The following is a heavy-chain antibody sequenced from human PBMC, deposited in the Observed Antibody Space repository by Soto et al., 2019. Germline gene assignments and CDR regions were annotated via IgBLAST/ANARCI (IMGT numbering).Heavy chain of an antibody. J-gene: IGHJ3*02. CDR3: ARFCAFGVVMIDAFDI. V-gene: IGHV4-39*01. CDR1: GGSISSSSYY. D-gene: IGHD3-3*01. Sequence: SETLSLTCTVSGGSISSSSYYWGWIRQTPGKGLEWIGSIYYSGSTYYNPSLKSRVTISVDTSKNQFSLKLSSVTAADTAVYYCARFCAFGVVMIDAFDIWGQGTMVTVSS. CDR2: IYYSGST.